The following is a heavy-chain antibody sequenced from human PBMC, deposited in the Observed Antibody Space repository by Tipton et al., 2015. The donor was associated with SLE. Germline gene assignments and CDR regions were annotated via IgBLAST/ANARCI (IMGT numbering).Heavy chain of an antibody. Sequence: LRLSCTVSGGSITNTIYYWGWIRQPPGKGLEWIGTIYYSGTTYYNPPLKSRVTISVDMSKNQVSLKLSSVTAADTAVYYCARHEYSSGWSNYWGQGTLVTVSS. CDR1: GGSITNTIYY. V-gene: IGHV4-39*01. D-gene: IGHD6-19*01. CDR3: ARHEYSSGWSNY. CDR2: IYYSGTT. J-gene: IGHJ4*02.